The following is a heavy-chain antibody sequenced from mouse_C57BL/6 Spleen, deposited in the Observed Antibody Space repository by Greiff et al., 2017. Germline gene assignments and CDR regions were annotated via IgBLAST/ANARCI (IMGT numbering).Heavy chain of an antibody. Sequence: VQLQQPGAELVRPGSSVKLSCKASGYTFTSYWMEWVKQRPGQGLEWIGNIFPSDSETHYNQKFKDKATLTVDKSSSTAYMQLSSLTSEDSAVYYCATAQATSYFDYWGQGTTLTVSS. D-gene: IGHD3-2*02. CDR1: GYTFTSYW. CDR3: ATAQATSYFDY. J-gene: IGHJ2*01. CDR2: IFPSDSET. V-gene: IGHV1-61*01.